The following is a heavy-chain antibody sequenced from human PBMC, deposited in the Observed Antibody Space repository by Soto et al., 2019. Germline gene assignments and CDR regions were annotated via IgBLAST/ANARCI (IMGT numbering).Heavy chain of an antibody. D-gene: IGHD3-3*01. CDR3: AKDRTVYYDFWSGPPSLDV. CDR1: GFTFRTYA. CDR2: ISGTGGGT. V-gene: IGHV3-23*01. Sequence: PGGSLRLSCAASGFTFRTYAMNWVRQAPGKGLEWVSGISGTGGGTYFAGSVKGRFTISRDNSKNTLYLQMNSLRAEDTAVYYCAKDRTVYYDFWSGPPSLDVWGQGTTVTVYS. J-gene: IGHJ6*02.